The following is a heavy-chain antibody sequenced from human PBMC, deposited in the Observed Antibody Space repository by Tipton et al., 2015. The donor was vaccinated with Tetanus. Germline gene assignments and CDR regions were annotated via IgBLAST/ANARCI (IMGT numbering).Heavy chain of an antibody. V-gene: IGHV4-39*07. CDR3: ARVGLVMAARRRNWFNP. Sequence: GLVKPSETLSLTCTVSGGSISSSSYYWGWIRQPPGKGLEWIGSIYYSGSTYYNPSLKSRVTISVDTSKNQFSLKLSSVTAADTAVYYCARVGLVMAARRRNWFNPWGQGTLVTVSS. J-gene: IGHJ5*02. D-gene: IGHD6-6*01. CDR2: IYYSGST. CDR1: GGSISSSSYY.